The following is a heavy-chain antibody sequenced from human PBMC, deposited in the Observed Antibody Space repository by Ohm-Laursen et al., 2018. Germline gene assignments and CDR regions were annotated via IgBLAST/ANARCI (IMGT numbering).Heavy chain of an antibody. Sequence: TQTLTLTHTFSGFSLSTSGMCVSWIRQPPGKALEWLARIDWDDDKYYSTSLKTRLTISKDTSKNQVVLTMTNMDPVDTATYYCARMTRTAMVQGAIDYWGQGTLVTVSS. V-gene: IGHV2-70*11. D-gene: IGHD5-18*01. J-gene: IGHJ4*02. CDR1: GFSLSTSGMC. CDR3: ARMTRTAMVQGAIDY. CDR2: IDWDDDK.